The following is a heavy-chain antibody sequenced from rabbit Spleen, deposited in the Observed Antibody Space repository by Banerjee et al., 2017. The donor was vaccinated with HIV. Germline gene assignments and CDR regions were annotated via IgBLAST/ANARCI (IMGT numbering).Heavy chain of an antibody. CDR1: GVSLNDKDV. CDR2: INIVTGKS. D-gene: IGHD7-1*01. V-gene: IGHV1S45*01. CDR3: ARDTGTSFSTYGMDL. Sequence: EQLEESGGGLVKPEGSLTLTCKASGVSLNDKDVMCWVRQAPGKGLEWIACINIVTGKSVYASWAKGRFTMSRTSSTTVTLQMTSLTVADTATYFCARDTGTSFSTYGMDLWGQGTLVTVS. J-gene: IGHJ6*01.